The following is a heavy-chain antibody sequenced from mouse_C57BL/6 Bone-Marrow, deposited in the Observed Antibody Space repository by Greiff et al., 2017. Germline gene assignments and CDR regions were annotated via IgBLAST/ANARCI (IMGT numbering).Heavy chain of an antibody. V-gene: IGHV1-63*01. J-gene: IGHJ3*01. Sequence: VQLQQSGAELVRPGSSVKMSCKASGYTFTNYWIGWAKQRPGHGLEWIGDIYPGGGYPNYNEQFKGKATLTADKSSSTAYMQFISLTSEDSAIYYGARSDYGSSYGFAYWGQGTLVTGSA. CDR3: ARSDYGSSYGFAY. D-gene: IGHD1-1*01. CDR1: GYTFTNYW. CDR2: IYPGGGYP.